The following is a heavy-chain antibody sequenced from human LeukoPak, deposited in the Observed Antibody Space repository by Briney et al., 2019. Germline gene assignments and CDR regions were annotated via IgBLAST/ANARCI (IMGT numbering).Heavy chain of an antibody. J-gene: IGHJ5*02. D-gene: IGHD4-17*01. CDR2: IYYSGNT. V-gene: IGHV4-39*07. CDR1: GASISSSNYY. Sequence: PSETLSLTCAVSGASISSSNYYWGWVRQSPGKGLEWIGYIYYSGNTDYNPSLKSRVTISVDTSKNQFSLKLSSVTAADTAVYYCARDLGYGSYHASGFDPWGQGTLVTVSS. CDR3: ARDLGYGSYHASGFDP.